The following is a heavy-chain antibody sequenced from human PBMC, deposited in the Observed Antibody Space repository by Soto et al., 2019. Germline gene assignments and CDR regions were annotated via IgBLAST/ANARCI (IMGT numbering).Heavy chain of an antibody. D-gene: IGHD6-19*01. CDR2: IKQDGSEN. CDR3: AGGSGWLADK. V-gene: IGHV3-7*04. Sequence: EVYLVESGGDLVQPGGSLRLSCAASGFIFSDHWMNWVRQAPGKGLEWVANIKQDGSENKYVDSVRGRFTISRDNAKNSLYLQMNNLRPEDTAVYYCAGGSGWLADKWGQGTLVTVSS. J-gene: IGHJ4*02. CDR1: GFIFSDHW.